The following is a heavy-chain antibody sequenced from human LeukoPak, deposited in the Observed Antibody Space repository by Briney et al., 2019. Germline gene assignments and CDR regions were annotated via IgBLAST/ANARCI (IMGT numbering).Heavy chain of an antibody. Sequence: PGGSLRLSCAASGFTFSSYSMNWVRQAPGKGLEWVSSISSSSSYIYYADSVKGRFTISRDNAKNSLYLQMNSLRAEDTAVYYCARVAAGPYYFDYWGQGILVTVSS. J-gene: IGHJ4*02. CDR3: ARVAAGPYYFDY. CDR2: ISSSSSYI. V-gene: IGHV3-21*01. CDR1: GFTFSSYS. D-gene: IGHD6-13*01.